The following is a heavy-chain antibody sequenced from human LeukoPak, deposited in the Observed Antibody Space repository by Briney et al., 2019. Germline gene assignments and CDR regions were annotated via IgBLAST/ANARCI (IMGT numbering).Heavy chain of an antibody. Sequence: QPGGSLRLSCAASGFTFSSYAMSWVRQAPGKGLEWVSTISDSGGSTYYVDSVKGRLTISRDNSKNTLYLQMNSLRADDTAVYYCAKDSGVPVAIYSSSWYAGYWGQGTLVTVSS. J-gene: IGHJ4*02. CDR1: GFTFSSYA. CDR3: AKDSGVPVAIYSSSWYAGY. V-gene: IGHV3-23*01. CDR2: ISDSGGST. D-gene: IGHD6-13*01.